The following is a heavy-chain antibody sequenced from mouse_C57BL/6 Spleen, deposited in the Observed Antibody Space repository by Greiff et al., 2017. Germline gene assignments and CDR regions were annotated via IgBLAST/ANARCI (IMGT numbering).Heavy chain of an antibody. CDR2: ILPGSGST. CDR1: GYTFTGYW. CDR3: ARYGDYYGSSPHWYFDV. Sequence: VQLQQSGAELMKPGASVKLSCKATGYTFTGYWIEWVKQRPGHGLEWIGEILPGSGSTNYNEKFKGKATFTADTSSNTAYMQLSSLTTEDSAIYYCARYGDYYGSSPHWYFDVWGTGTTVTVSS. J-gene: IGHJ1*03. D-gene: IGHD1-1*01. V-gene: IGHV1-9*01.